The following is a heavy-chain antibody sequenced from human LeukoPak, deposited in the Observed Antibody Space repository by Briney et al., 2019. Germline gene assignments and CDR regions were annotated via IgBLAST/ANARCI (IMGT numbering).Heavy chain of an antibody. CDR3: ARASRLYCSSTSCYPLY. J-gene: IGHJ4*02. CDR1: GYTFTSYD. CDR2: MNPNSGNT. D-gene: IGHD2-2*01. Sequence: ASVKVSCKASGYTFTSYDINWVRQATGQGLEWMGWMNPNSGNTGYAQKFQGRVTMTRNTSIGTAYMELSSLRSEDTAVYYCARASRLYCSSTSCYPLYWGQGTLVTVSS. V-gene: IGHV1-8*01.